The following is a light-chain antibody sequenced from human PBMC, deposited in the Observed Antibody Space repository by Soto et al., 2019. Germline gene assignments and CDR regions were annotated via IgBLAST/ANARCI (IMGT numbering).Light chain of an antibody. CDR1: QSVSSN. V-gene: IGKV3-15*01. CDR2: GAS. Sequence: GMTQSTATLSVSPGERATLSCRASQSVSSNLAWYQQKPGQAPRLLIYGASTRATGIPARFSGSGSGTEFTLTISSLQSEDFAVYYCQPYNNWWTFSQGTMV. CDR3: QPYNNWWT. J-gene: IGKJ1*01.